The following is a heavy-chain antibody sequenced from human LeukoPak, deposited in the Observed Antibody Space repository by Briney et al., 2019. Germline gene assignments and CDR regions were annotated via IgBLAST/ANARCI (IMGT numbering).Heavy chain of an antibody. CDR2: ISGSGGST. J-gene: IGHJ4*02. CDR1: GFTFSSYS. V-gene: IGHV3-23*01. CDR3: AKAGITMIVVVMTPPFDY. Sequence: PGGSLRLSCAASGFTFSSYSMNWVRQAPGKGLKWVSAISGSGGSTYYADSVKGRFTISRDNSKNTLYLQMNSLRAEDTAVYYCAKAGITMIVVVMTPPFDYWGQGTLVTVSS. D-gene: IGHD3-22*01.